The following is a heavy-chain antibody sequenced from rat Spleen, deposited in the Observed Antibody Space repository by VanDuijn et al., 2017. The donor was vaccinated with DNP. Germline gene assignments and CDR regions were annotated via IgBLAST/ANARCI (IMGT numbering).Heavy chain of an antibody. CDR1: GFTFSNYA. J-gene: IGHJ1*01. V-gene: IGHV5-22*01. CDR3: ARGVYYYSATYWYFDF. Sequence: EVQLVESGGGLVQPGRSLKLSCAASGFTFSNYAMAWVRQAPTKGLELVAAISYEGSSTYYGDSVKGRFTISRDNAKTTLYLQMNSLRSEATATYYCARGVYYYSATYWYFDFWGPGTMVTVSS. CDR2: ISYEGSST. D-gene: IGHD1-1*01.